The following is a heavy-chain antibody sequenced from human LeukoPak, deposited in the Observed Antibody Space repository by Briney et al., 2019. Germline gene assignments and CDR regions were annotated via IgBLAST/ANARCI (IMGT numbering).Heavy chain of an antibody. V-gene: IGHV3-7*01. CDR3: ARDSAGYFDY. D-gene: IGHD3-10*01. J-gene: IGHJ4*02. Sequence: GGSLRLSCAASGFSFNSDWMDWVRQAPGKGLEWVANIKHDESEKNYLDSVKGRFTISRDNAKNSLYLQMNSLRAEDTAVYYCARDSAGYFDYWGQGTLVTVSS. CDR2: IKHDESEK. CDR1: GFSFNSDW.